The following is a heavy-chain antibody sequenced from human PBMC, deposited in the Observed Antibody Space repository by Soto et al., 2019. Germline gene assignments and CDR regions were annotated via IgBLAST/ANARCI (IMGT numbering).Heavy chain of an antibody. CDR3: AKDQCCSTSCYEPVGDYYYYGMDV. V-gene: IGHV3-23*01. J-gene: IGHJ6*02. CDR1: GFTFSSYA. D-gene: IGHD2-2*01. CDR2: ISGSGGST. Sequence: GESLKISCAASGFTFSSYAMSWVRQAPGKGLEWVSAISGSGGSTYYADSVKGRFTISRDNSKNTLYLQMNSLRAEGTAVYYCAKDQCCSTSCYEPVGDYYYYGMDVWGQGTTVTVSS.